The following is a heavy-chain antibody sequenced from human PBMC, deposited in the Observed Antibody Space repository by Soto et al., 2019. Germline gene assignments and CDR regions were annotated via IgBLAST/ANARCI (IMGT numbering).Heavy chain of an antibody. CDR2: IIPISGTA. D-gene: IGHD2-2*01. V-gene: IGHV1-69*01. Sequence: QVQLVQSGAEVKKPGSSVKVSCKASGGTFSSYAISWVRQAPGQGLEWMGGIIPISGTANYEQKFQGRVTITADESTSTAYMELSSLRSEDTAVYYCARSQGSSTSLEIYYYYYYGMAVWGQGTTVTVSS. CDR3: ARSQGSSTSLEIYYYYYYGMAV. J-gene: IGHJ6*02. CDR1: GGTFSSYA.